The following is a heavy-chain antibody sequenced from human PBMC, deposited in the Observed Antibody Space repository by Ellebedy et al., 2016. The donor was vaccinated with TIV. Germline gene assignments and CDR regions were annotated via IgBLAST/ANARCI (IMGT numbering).Heavy chain of an antibody. J-gene: IGHJ3*02. D-gene: IGHD1-26*01. Sequence: SVKVSXKASGGTFSSYAISWVRQAPGQGLEWMGGIIPIFGTANYAQKFQGRVTITADESTSTAYMELSSLRSEDTAVYYCAEQYSGSYPDAFDIWGQGTMVTVSS. CDR2: IIPIFGTA. V-gene: IGHV1-69*13. CDR1: GGTFSSYA. CDR3: AEQYSGSYPDAFDI.